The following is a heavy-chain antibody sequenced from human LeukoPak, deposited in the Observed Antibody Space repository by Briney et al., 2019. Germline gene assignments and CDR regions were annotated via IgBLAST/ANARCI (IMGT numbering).Heavy chain of an antibody. CDR1: GGSISSYY. J-gene: IGHJ6*02. D-gene: IGHD2-2*01. V-gene: IGHV4-59*01. CDR3: ARGGDIVVVLAVEENYGMDV. Sequence: SETLSLTCTVSGGSISSYYWSWIRQPPGKGLEWNGYIYYSGSTNYNPSLKSRVTISVDTSKNQFSLKLSSVTAADTAVYYCARGGDIVVVLAVEENYGMDVWGQGTTVTVSS. CDR2: IYYSGST.